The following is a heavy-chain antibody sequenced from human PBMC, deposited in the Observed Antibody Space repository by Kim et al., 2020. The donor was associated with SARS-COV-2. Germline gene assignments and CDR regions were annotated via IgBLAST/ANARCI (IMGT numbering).Heavy chain of an antibody. Sequence: GGSLRLSCAASGFTFSNAWMSWVRQAPGKGLEWVGRIKSKTDGGTTDYAAPVKGRFTISRDDSKNTLYLQMNSLKTEDTAVYYCTTDLGQQQLYGDYWGQGTLVTVSS. J-gene: IGHJ4*02. CDR2: IKSKTDGGTT. CDR1: GFTFSNAW. D-gene: IGHD6-13*01. CDR3: TTDLGQQQLYGDY. V-gene: IGHV3-15*01.